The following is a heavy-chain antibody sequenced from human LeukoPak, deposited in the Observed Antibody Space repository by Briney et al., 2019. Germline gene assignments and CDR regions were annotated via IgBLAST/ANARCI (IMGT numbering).Heavy chain of an antibody. CDR3: AAKWTYDGFDV. J-gene: IGHJ3*01. CDR2: INSDGSVT. V-gene: IGHV3-74*01. CDR1: GFTFSTYW. D-gene: IGHD1-26*01. Sequence: GGSLRLSCAASGFTFSTYWMHWVRQAPGKGLVWVSRINSDGSVTSYADSMKGRFTISRDNAKNTLYLQMNSLRAEDTAVYYCAAKWTYDGFDVWGQGTMVTVSS.